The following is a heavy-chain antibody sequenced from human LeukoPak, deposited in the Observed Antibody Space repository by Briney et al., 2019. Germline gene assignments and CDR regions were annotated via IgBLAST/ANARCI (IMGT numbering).Heavy chain of an antibody. CDR3: ARDQLSNGDYGWFDY. Sequence: SETLSLTCTVSGGSISSGSYYWSWIRQPARMGLEWIGRIYTSGSTNYNPSLKSRVTISVDTSKNQFSLKLSSVTAADTAVYYCARDQLSNGDYGWFDYWGQGTLVTVSS. D-gene: IGHD4-17*01. V-gene: IGHV4-61*02. CDR1: GGSISSGSYY. CDR2: IYTSGST. J-gene: IGHJ4*02.